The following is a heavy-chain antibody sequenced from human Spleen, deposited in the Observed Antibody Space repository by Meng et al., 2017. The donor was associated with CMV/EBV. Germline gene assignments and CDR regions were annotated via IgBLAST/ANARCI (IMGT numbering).Heavy chain of an antibody. J-gene: IGHJ4*02. CDR2: IYYSGST. Sequence: HLQLQEAGPGLVTPSWNLSLTCTVSGGSICSSSYYWGWIRQPPGKGLEWIGSIYYSGSTYYNPSLKSRVTISVDTSKNQFSLKLSSVTAADTAVYYCARGYSSGDGFWDYWGQGTLVTVSS. D-gene: IGHD6-19*01. V-gene: IGHV4-39*07. CDR1: GGSICSSSYY. CDR3: ARGYSSGDGFWDY.